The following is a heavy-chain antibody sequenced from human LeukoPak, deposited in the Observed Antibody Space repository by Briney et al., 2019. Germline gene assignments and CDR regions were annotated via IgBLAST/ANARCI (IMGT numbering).Heavy chain of an antibody. J-gene: IGHJ3*01. CDR1: GFTFSHYY. D-gene: IGHD2-8*01. Sequence: GGSLRLSCVASGFTFSHYYMTWYRQAPGKGLEWVANLNQDGSVQLYGDSARGRFTISRDNAKNSVYIQMNSLRVEDTAMYYCARDHNVADVWGQGTMVTVS. CDR2: LNQDGSVQ. V-gene: IGHV3-7*01. CDR3: ARDHNVADV.